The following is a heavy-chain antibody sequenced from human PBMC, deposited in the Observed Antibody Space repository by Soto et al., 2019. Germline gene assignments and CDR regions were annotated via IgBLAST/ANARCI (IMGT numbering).Heavy chain of an antibody. CDR1: GYTFTSYG. CDR2: ISAYNGNT. CDR3: ARDLLPGITIFGVVITNSDAFDI. Sequence: ASVKVSCKASGYTFTSYGISWVRQAPGQGLEWMGWISAYNGNTNYAQKLQGRVTMTTDTSTSTAYVELRSLRSDDTAVYYCARDLLPGITIFGVVITNSDAFDIWGQGTMVTVSS. D-gene: IGHD3-3*01. V-gene: IGHV1-18*01. J-gene: IGHJ3*02.